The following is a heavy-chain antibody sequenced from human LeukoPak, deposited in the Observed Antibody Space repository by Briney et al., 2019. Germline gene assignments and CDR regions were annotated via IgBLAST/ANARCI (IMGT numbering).Heavy chain of an antibody. D-gene: IGHD3-22*01. CDR2: INPNNGGT. Sequence: ASVKVSCKASGYTFSAYYIHWVRQTPGQRLEWVGWINPNNGGTNYAQNVQGRVTMTRDTYITTAYMELTKLRSDDTAVYYCARDHYDSSGHFDSWGQGTLVTVSS. CDR3: ARDHYDSSGHFDS. J-gene: IGHJ4*02. CDR1: GYTFSAYY. V-gene: IGHV1-2*02.